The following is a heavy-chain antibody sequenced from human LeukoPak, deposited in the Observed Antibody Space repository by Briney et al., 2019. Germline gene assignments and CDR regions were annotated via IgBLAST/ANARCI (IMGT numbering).Heavy chain of an antibody. D-gene: IGHD4-11*01. CDR1: GFTFSSYE. J-gene: IGHJ4*02. V-gene: IGHV3-48*03. CDR2: ISSSGSTI. Sequence: GGSLRLSCAASGFTFSSYEMHWVRQAPGKGLEWVSYISSSGSTIYYADSVKGRFTISRDNAKNSLYLQMNSLRAEDTAVYYCARGADYSNYFDSYDYWGQGTLVTVSS. CDR3: ARGADYSNYFDSYDY.